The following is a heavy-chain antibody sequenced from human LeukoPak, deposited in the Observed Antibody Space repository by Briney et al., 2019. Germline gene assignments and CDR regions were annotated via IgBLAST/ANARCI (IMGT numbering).Heavy chain of an antibody. J-gene: IGHJ4*02. CDR3: ARRGYSGYSPLDS. CDR1: GHNFTDYW. Sequence: GESLKISCRASGHNFTDYWIAWVRQLPGKGLEWVGIIHPSDSETQHSPSFQGQVTISADNSVTTAYLQWSSLKASDTAIYYCARRGYSGYSPLDSWGQGTLVFVSS. V-gene: IGHV5-51*01. D-gene: IGHD5-12*01. CDR2: IHPSDSET.